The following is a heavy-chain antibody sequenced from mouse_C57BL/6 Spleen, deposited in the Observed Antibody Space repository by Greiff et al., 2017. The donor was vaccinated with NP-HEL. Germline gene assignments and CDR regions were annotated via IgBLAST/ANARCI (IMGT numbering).Heavy chain of an antibody. D-gene: IGHD1-1*01. J-gene: IGHJ3*01. CDR2: ISSGSSTI. CDR1: GFTFSDYG. Sequence: EVQRVESGGGLVKPGGSLKLSCAASGFTFSDYGMHWVRQAPEKGLEWVAYISSGSSTIYYADTVKGRFTISRDNAKNTLFLQMTSLRSEDTAMYYCARGGRGGPAWFAYWGQGTLVTVSA. V-gene: IGHV5-17*01. CDR3: ARGGRGGPAWFAY.